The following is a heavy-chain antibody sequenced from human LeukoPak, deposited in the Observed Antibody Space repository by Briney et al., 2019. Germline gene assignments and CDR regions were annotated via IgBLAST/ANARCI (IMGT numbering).Heavy chain of an antibody. CDR2: IYTSGST. CDR1: GGSFSGYY. CDR3: ARSQSGYSYGYYYYYYYMDV. D-gene: IGHD5-18*01. J-gene: IGHJ6*03. V-gene: IGHV4-4*09. Sequence: SETLSLTCAVYGGSFSGYYWSWIRQPPGKGLEWIGYIYTSGSTNYNPSLKSRVTISVDTSKNQFSLKLSSVTAADTAVYYCARSQSGYSYGYYYYYYYMDVWGKGTTVTVSS.